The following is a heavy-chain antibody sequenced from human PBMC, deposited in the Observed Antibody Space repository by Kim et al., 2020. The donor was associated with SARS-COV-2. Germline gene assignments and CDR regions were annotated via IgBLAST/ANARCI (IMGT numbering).Heavy chain of an antibody. CDR1: GDSFTNKYY. CDR3: AATVLQTWMGLNGNYNWFDP. V-gene: IGHV4-4*07. CDR2: IYRNGDT. Sequence: SETLSLTCTVSGDSFTNKYYWTWIRQSAGKGLEWIGRIYRNGDTDYNPSLRGRVVMSLDTSKNSFSLKLNSVTAADTAVYYCAATVLQTWMGLNGNYNWFDPGGQGTLVTVSS. D-gene: IGHD1-1*01. J-gene: IGHJ5*02.